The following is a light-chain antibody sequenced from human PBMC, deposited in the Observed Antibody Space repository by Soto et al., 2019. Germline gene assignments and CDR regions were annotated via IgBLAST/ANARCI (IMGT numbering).Light chain of an antibody. CDR2: DVS. J-gene: IGLJ3*02. CDR1: SSDVGNYNY. CDR3: SSYTSNMTLV. V-gene: IGLV2-14*01. Sequence: QSALTQPASVSGSPGQSITISCTGTSSDVGNYNYVSWYQQQPGKAPKLMIYDVSNRPSGVSNRFSGSKSGNTASLTISGLQAEDEAEYYCSSYTSNMTLVFGGGTKLTVL.